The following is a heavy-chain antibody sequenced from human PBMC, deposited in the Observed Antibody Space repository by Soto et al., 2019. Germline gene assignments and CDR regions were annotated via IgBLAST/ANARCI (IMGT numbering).Heavy chain of an antibody. Sequence: LRLSCAASGFTFSGYSMNWVRQAPGKGLEWVSSISSSSSYIYYADSVKGRFTISRDNAKNSLYLQMNSLRAEDTAVYYCASGRGYSGYAGYWGQGTLVTVSS. V-gene: IGHV3-21*01. CDR3: ASGRGYSGYAGY. J-gene: IGHJ4*02. CDR2: ISSSSSYI. D-gene: IGHD5-12*01. CDR1: GFTFSGYS.